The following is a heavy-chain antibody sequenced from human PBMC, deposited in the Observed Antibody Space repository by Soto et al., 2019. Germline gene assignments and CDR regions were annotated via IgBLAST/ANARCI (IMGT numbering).Heavy chain of an antibody. CDR3: ARGVDTAMIDY. Sequence: GGSLRLSCAASGFTFSSYAMHWVRQAPGKGLEWVAVISYDGSNKYYADSVKGRFTISRDNSKNTLYLQMNSLRAEDTAVYYCARGVDTAMIDYWGQGTLVTVS. CDR1: GFTFSSYA. D-gene: IGHD5-18*01. J-gene: IGHJ4*02. CDR2: ISYDGSNK. V-gene: IGHV3-30-3*01.